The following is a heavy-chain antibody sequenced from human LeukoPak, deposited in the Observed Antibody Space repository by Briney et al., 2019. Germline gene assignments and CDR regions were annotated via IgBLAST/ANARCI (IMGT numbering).Heavy chain of an antibody. CDR3: VRGGGCSGSPMRYGTDV. CDR1: GFTFSSNA. J-gene: IGHJ6*02. V-gene: IGHV3-30-3*01. Sequence: PGRSLRLSCAVSGFTFSSNAMHWVRQAPGKGLEWVAVISYDGNNKYYANSVKGRFTISRDNAKNILFLQMNSLRAEDTAVYYCVRGGGCSGSPMRYGTDVWGQGTTVTVSS. D-gene: IGHD6-19*01. CDR2: ISYDGNNK.